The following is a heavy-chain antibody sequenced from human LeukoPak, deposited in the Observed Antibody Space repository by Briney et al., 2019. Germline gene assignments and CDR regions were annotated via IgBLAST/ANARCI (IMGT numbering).Heavy chain of an antibody. Sequence: SETLSLTCAVYGGSFSGYCWSWIRQPPGKGLEWIGYIYYSGSTNYSPSLKSRVTISIDASKNHFSLKLSSVTAADTAVYYCARDLRGYSSAVDYFDYWGQGTLVTVSS. J-gene: IGHJ4*02. CDR3: ARDLRGYSSAVDYFDY. CDR2: IYYSGST. CDR1: GGSFSGYC. V-gene: IGHV4-59*01. D-gene: IGHD6-19*01.